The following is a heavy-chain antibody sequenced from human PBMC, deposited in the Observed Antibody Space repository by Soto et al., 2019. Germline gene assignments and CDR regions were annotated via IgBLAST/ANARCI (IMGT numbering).Heavy chain of an antibody. CDR3: AKDGSGYYDSSGYRDY. CDR2: ISGSGGST. J-gene: IGHJ4*02. V-gene: IGHV3-23*01. Sequence: GGSLRLSCAASGFTFSSYAMSWVRQAPGKGLEWVSAISGSGGSTYYADSVKGRFTISRDNSKNTLYLQMNSLRAEDTAVYYCAKDGSGYYDSSGYRDYWGQGTLVTVSS. D-gene: IGHD3-22*01. CDR1: GFTFSSYA.